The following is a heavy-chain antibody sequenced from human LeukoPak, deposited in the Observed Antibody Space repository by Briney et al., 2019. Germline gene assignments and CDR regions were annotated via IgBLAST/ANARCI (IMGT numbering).Heavy chain of an antibody. J-gene: IGHJ4*02. D-gene: IGHD2-2*01. CDR3: ARGDIVVVPAFDY. Sequence: PGGSLRLSCAAPGFTFSSYWMHWVRQAPGKGLVWVSRINTDGSSTSYADSVKGRFTISRDNAKNTLYLQMNSLRAEDTAVYYCARGDIVVVPAFDYWGQGTLVTVSS. CDR1: GFTFSSYW. V-gene: IGHV3-74*01. CDR2: INTDGSST.